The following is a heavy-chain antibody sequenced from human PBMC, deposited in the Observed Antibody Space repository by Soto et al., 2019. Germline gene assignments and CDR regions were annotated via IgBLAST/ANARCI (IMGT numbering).Heavy chain of an antibody. CDR3: ARASGTPYYFDY. CDR2: SIPIFGTA. D-gene: IGHD1-1*01. J-gene: IGHJ4*02. Sequence: QVQLVQSGAEVKKPGSSVKVSCKASGGTFSSYAISWVRQAPGQGLEWMGGSIPIFGTANYAQKFQGRVTITADESTSTAHMALSSRRSEDTAVYYCARASGTPYYFDYWGQGTLVTVAS. CDR1: GGTFSSYA. V-gene: IGHV1-69*12.